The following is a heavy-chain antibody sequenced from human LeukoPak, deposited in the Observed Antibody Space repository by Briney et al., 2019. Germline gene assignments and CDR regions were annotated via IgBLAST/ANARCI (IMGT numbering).Heavy chain of an antibody. CDR1: GYRFTDYY. D-gene: IGHD3-9*01. CDR3: ARSYYNVLTGNYMWLAP. Sequence: GASVKVSCKASGYRFTDYYIHWVRQAPGQRLEWMGWINVNSGDTYHSQKFQDRVTMTGATSINTAYMELSRLRSDETAVFYCARSYYNVLTGNYMWLAPWGQGNLVTVSS. J-gene: IGHJ5*02. CDR2: INVNSGDT. V-gene: IGHV1-2*02.